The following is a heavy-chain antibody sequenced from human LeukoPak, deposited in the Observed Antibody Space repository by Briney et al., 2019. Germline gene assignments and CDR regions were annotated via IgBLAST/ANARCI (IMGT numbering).Heavy chain of an antibody. CDR1: GFTFSNFA. V-gene: IGHV3-48*03. Sequence: GGSLRLSCEASGFTFSNFAMNWVRQAPGKGLEWNWFISSGGTTISYAESVRGRFTISRDNARNSLFLQMNSLRVEDTAVYYCARDLMPYVDPEYFDHWGQGTLVTVSS. CDR2: ISSGGTTI. J-gene: IGHJ4*02. CDR3: ARDLMPYVDPEYFDH. D-gene: IGHD3-9*01.